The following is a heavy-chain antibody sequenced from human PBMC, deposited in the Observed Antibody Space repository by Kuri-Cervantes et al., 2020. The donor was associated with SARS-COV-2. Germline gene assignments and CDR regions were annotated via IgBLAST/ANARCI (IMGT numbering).Heavy chain of an antibody. J-gene: IGHJ4*02. V-gene: IGHV3-66*02. CDR1: GFTVNNNY. CDR2: LYGDGST. Sequence: GGSLRLSCAASGFTVNNNYMAWVRQAPGKGLQWVSILYGDGSTFYADSVKGRFTISRDNSKNTLFLQMNSLRIEDTALYYCARVGSGPGGVDHWGQGTLVTVSS. CDR3: ARVGSGPGGVDH. D-gene: IGHD6-19*01.